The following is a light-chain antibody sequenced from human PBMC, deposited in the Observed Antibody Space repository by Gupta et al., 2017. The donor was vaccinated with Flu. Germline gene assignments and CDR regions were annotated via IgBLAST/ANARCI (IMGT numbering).Light chain of an antibody. CDR3: QQRSNWPIT. CDR1: QSVSSY. J-gene: IGKJ5*01. CDR2: DAS. Sequence: PATLSLSPGERATLSCRASQSVSSYLAWSQQKPGQAPRLLIYDASNRATGIPARFSGSGSGTDFTLTISSLEPEDFAVYYCQQRSNWPITFGQGTRLEIK. V-gene: IGKV3-11*01.